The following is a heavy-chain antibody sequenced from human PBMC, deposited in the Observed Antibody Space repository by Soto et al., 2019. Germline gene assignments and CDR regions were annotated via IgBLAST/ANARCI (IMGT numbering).Heavy chain of an antibody. Sequence: VGSLRLSCAASGFTFSSYTMNCVRQAPGKGLEWVSFISSSGTYTYYADSLKGRFTISRDNAKDSLYLQMNSLRAEDTAVYYCARKKGDTFDIWGQGTMVTVSS. J-gene: IGHJ3*02. CDR1: GFTFSSYT. V-gene: IGHV3-21*01. CDR3: ARKKGDTFDI. CDR2: ISSSGTYT.